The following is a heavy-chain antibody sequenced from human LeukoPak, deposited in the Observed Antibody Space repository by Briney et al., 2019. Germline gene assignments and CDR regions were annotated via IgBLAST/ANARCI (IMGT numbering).Heavy chain of an antibody. D-gene: IGHD2-15*01. Sequence: GGSLRLSCAASGFTVSSNYMSWVRQAPGKGLESNSVKGRFTISRDNPKNTLYLQMGSLRDEDLAVYYCARARVAAKSGYMDVWGTGTTVTISS. CDR1: GFTVSSNY. J-gene: IGHJ6*03. CDR3: ARARVAAKSGYMDV. V-gene: IGHV3-66*03.